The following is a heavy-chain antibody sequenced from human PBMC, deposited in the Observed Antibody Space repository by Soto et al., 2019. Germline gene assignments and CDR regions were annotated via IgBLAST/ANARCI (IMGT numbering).Heavy chain of an antibody. V-gene: IGHV3-48*02. D-gene: IGHD3-3*01. CDR3: ARYITIFGVVPGD. Sequence: GGSLRLSCAASGFTFSSYSMNWVRQAPGKGLEWVSYISSSSSTIYYADSVKGRFTISRDNAKNSLYLQMNNLRDEDTAVYYCARYITIFGVVPGDXGQGTLVTVSS. CDR2: ISSSSSTI. CDR1: GFTFSSYS. J-gene: IGHJ4*02.